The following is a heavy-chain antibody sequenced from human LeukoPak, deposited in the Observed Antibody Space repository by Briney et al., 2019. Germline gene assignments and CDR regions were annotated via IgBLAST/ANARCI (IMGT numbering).Heavy chain of an antibody. CDR3: AKGIDYGDYVPYFDY. D-gene: IGHD4-17*01. CDR1: GFTFSSYA. CDR2: ISGSGGST. Sequence: GGSLGLSCAASGFTFSSYAMSWVRQAPGKGLEWVSAISGSGGSTYYADSVKGRFTISRDNSKNTLYLQMNSLRAEDTAVYYCAKGIDYGDYVPYFDYWGQGTLVTVSS. V-gene: IGHV3-23*01. J-gene: IGHJ4*02.